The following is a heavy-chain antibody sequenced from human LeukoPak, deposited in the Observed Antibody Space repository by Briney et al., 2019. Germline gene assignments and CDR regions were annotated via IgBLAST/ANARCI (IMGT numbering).Heavy chain of an antibody. J-gene: IGHJ5*02. D-gene: IGHD6-6*01. CDR2: IKQDGSEK. V-gene: IGHV3-7*01. CDR3: ARDIGLRKAAPPGWFDP. Sequence: GGSLRLSCAASGFTFSSYWMSWVRQAPGKGLEWVASIKQDGSEKYCVDSVKGRFTISRDNANNSLYLQMNSLRADDTAVYYCARDIGLRKAAPPGWFDPWGQGALVTVSS. CDR1: GFTFSSYW.